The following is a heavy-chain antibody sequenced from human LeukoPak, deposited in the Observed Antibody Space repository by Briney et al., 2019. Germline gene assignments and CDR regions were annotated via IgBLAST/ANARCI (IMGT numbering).Heavy chain of an antibody. J-gene: IGHJ5*02. Sequence: SETLSLTCAAYGGSLSGYYWSWIRQPPGKGLEWIGEVTHSGSTNYNPSLHNRVTTSVDTSKNQFSLNLTSVTAADTAVYYCAWGAPYYDSWSGYYNWFDPWGQGTLVTVSS. D-gene: IGHD3-3*01. CDR2: VTHSGST. CDR3: AWGAPYYDSWSGYYNWFDP. CDR1: GGSLSGYY. V-gene: IGHV4-34*01.